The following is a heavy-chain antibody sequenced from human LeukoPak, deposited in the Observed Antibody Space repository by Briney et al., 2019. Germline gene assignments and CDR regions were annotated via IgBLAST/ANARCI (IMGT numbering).Heavy chain of an antibody. CDR1: GGTFSSYA. J-gene: IGHJ4*02. V-gene: IGHV1-69*06. CDR2: IIPILGTA. Sequence: ASVKVSCKASGGTFSSYAISWVRQAPGQGLEWMGGIIPILGTANYAQKFQGRVTITADKSTSTAYMELSSLRSEDTAVYYCARDWLNILTGLLDYWGQGTLVTVSS. D-gene: IGHD3-9*01. CDR3: ARDWLNILTGLLDY.